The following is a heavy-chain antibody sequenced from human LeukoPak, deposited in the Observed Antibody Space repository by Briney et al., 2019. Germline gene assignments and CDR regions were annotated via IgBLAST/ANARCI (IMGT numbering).Heavy chain of an antibody. CDR3: AKDSTAYYYDSSGYSGY. Sequence: GGSLRLSCAASGFTFSSYGMSWVRQAPGKGLEWVSAISGSGGSTYYADSVKGRFTISRGNSKNTLYLQMNSLRAEDTAVYYCAKDSTAYYYDSSGYSGYWGQGTLVTVSS. CDR2: ISGSGGST. V-gene: IGHV3-23*01. D-gene: IGHD3-22*01. J-gene: IGHJ4*02. CDR1: GFTFSSYG.